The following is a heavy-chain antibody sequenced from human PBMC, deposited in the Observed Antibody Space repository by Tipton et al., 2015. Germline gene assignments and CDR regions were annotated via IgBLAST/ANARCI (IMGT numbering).Heavy chain of an antibody. D-gene: IGHD2-21*02. CDR2: IYYSGST. Sequence: TLSLTCTVSGGSISSSRYYWGWIRQPPGKGLEWIGSIYYSGSTYYNSSLKSRVTMSVDTSKNQLSLKLSSVTAADTAVYYCARRDCSRDYWGQGTQVSVSS. V-gene: IGHV4-39*01. J-gene: IGHJ4*02. CDR1: GGSISSSRYY. CDR3: ARRDCSRDY.